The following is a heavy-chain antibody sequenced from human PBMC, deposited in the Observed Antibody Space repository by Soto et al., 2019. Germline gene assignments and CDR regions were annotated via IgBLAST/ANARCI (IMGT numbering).Heavy chain of an antibody. V-gene: IGHV3-9*01. J-gene: IGHJ4*02. CDR1: GFNFDDYA. D-gene: IGHD6-19*01. CDR2: ITWNSGNL. Sequence: EVHLVESGGGLVQPGRSLRLSCVASGFNFDDYAMHWVRQVPGKGLEWVAGITWNSGNLGYADSVRGRFTISRDNAKNSLYLQMNNLRPEDTALYYCAKEHLGGAVAVPFFGSRGQGALVTVSS. CDR3: AKEHLGGAVAVPFFGS.